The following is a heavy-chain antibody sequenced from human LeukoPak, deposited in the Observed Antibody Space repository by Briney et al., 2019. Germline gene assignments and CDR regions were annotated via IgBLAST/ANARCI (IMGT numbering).Heavy chain of an antibody. CDR1: GGSISSGSYY. CDR3: ARDNSVENIAWWFDP. J-gene: IGHJ5*02. D-gene: IGHD2/OR15-2a*01. CDR2: IYTSGST. V-gene: IGHV4-61*02. Sequence: SETLSLTCTVSGGSISSGSYYWSWIRQPAGKGLEWIGRIYTSGSTNYNPSLKSRVTISVDTSKNQFSLKLSSVTAADTAVYYCARDNSVENIAWWFDPWGQGTLVTVSS.